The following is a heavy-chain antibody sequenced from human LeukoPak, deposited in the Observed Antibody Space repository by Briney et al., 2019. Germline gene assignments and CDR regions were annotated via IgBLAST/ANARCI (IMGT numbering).Heavy chain of an antibody. J-gene: IGHJ3*02. CDR2: IKQDGGEK. CDR1: GFTFSSYW. CDR3: ARDAFSRISVFGVVSDAFDI. V-gene: IGHV3-7*01. Sequence: QSGGSLRLSCAASGFTFSSYWMSWVRQAPGKGPEWVANIKQDGGEKYYVDSVKGRFTISRDNAKNSLYLQRNSLRAEDTAVYYCARDAFSRISVFGVVSDAFDIWGQGTMVTVSS. D-gene: IGHD3-3*01.